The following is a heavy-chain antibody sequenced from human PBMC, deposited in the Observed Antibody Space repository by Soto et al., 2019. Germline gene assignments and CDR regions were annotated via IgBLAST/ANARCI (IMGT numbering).Heavy chain of an antibody. CDR1: GFTFSSYG. V-gene: IGHV3-30*18. CDR3: AKAQPYLVGATLGY. J-gene: IGHJ4*02. Sequence: QVQLVESGGGVVQPGRSLRLSCAAPGFTFSSYGMHWVRQAPGKGLEWVAVISYDGSNKYYADSVKGRFTISRDNSKNTLYLQMNSLRAEDTAVYYCAKAQPYLVGATLGYWGQGTLVTVSS. CDR2: ISYDGSNK. D-gene: IGHD1-26*01.